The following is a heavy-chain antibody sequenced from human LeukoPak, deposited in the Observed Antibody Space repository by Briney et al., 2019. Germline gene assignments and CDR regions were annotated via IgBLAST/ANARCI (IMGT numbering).Heavy chain of an antibody. Sequence: SETLSLTCTVSGGSISSSSYYWGWIRQPPGKGLEWIGSIYYSGSTYSSPSLRSRVVISVDTSKNQFSLKLNSVTAADTAVYYCGSSHSSSWYDWWGQGTLVTVTS. D-gene: IGHD6-13*01. J-gene: IGHJ4*02. CDR3: GSSHSSSWYDW. CDR2: IYYSGST. V-gene: IGHV4-39*07. CDR1: GGSISSSSYY.